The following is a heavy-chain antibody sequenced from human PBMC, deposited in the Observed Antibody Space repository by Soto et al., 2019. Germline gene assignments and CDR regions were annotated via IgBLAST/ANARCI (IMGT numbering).Heavy chain of an antibody. CDR2: IYYTGST. D-gene: IGHD3-22*01. CDR3: ARVFKTMSFYFGMDV. J-gene: IGHJ6*02. Sequence: QVQLQESGPGLVKPSQTLSLICTVSGGSINSGGYYWSWIRQLPGKGLEWIGYIYYTGSTYYNPSPKSRITKSVDTSSNPFSLKLSPVTAADTAVYFCARVFKTMSFYFGMDVWGQGTAVAVSS. CDR1: GGSINSGGYY. V-gene: IGHV4-31*03.